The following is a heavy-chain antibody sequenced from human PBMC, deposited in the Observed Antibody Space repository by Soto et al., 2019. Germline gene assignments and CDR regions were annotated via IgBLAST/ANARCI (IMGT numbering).Heavy chain of an antibody. CDR2: ITSKGDTT. J-gene: IGHJ4*02. CDR1: GFTFSSVA. Sequence: EVQLLESGGGLVQAGGSLRLSCAASGFTFSSVAMSWVRQAPGKGPEWVSVITSKGDTTYFADSVKGRFSISRDNSKNPLYLQLTSLRVEDTATYYCTTGHFIAGDYWGQGSLVTVSP. V-gene: IGHV3-23*01. D-gene: IGHD3-3*02. CDR3: TTGHFIAGDY.